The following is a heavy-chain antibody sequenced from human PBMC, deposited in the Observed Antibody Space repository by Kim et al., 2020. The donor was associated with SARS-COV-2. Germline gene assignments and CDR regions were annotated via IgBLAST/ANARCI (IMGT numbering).Heavy chain of an antibody. J-gene: IGHJ5*02. CDR3: AKDLKIVVVPAAIRGSVDP. V-gene: IGHV3-23*01. CDR2: ISGSGGST. Sequence: GGSLRLSCAASGFTFSSYAMSWVRQAPGKGLEWVSAISGSGGSTYYADSVKGRFTISRDNSKNTLYLQMNSLRAEDTAVYYCAKDLKIVVVPAAIRGSVDPWGQGTLVTVSS. CDR1: GFTFSSYA. D-gene: IGHD2-2*01.